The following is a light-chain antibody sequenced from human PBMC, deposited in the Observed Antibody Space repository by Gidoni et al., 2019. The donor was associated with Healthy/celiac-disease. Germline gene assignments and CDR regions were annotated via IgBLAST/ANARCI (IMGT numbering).Light chain of an antibody. J-gene: IGLJ3*02. V-gene: IGLV2-23*01. Sequence: QSALTQPASLSGSPGQSITISGTGTSSDVGSYNLVSWYQQHPGKSPKLMIYEGSTRPSGVSNRFSVSKSGNTASLTISGLQAEDEADYYCCSYAGSSTWVFGGGTKLTVL. CDR1: SSDVGSYNL. CDR3: CSYAGSSTWV. CDR2: EGS.